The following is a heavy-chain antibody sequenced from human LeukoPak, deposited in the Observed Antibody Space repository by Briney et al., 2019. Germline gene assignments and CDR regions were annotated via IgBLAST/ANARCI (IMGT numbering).Heavy chain of an antibody. CDR1: GFTFSIYS. CDR3: ARDVRWLRFVFDY. J-gene: IGHJ4*02. Sequence: PGGSLQLSCSASGFTFSIYSMNWVRQAPGKGLEGVSSISSCSSYIYYADSVKGRFTISRDNAKNSLYLQMNSLRDEDTAVYYCARDVRWLRFVFDYWGQGTLVTVSS. CDR2: ISSCSSYI. D-gene: IGHD5-12*01. V-gene: IGHV3-21*01.